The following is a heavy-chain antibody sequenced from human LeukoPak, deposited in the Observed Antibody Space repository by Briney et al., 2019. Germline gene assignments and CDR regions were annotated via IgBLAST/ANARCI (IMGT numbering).Heavy chain of an antibody. J-gene: IGHJ4*02. CDR1: VFTFSRYW. V-gene: IGHV3-74*01. Sequence: GGSLRLSCAASVFTFSRYWMHWVRQAPGKGLVWVSRINNDGSDTSYADSVKGRFTISRDNAKNTLFLQMNSLRAEDTAVYYCAKRLAYGSGTTHDDYWGQGTLVTVSS. D-gene: IGHD3-10*01. CDR2: INNDGSDT. CDR3: AKRLAYGSGTTHDDY.